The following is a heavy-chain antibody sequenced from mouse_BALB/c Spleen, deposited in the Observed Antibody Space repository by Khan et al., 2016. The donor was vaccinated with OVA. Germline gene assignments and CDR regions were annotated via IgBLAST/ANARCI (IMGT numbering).Heavy chain of an antibody. CDR2: INPASGFT. V-gene: IGHV1-7*01. Sequence: QVRLQQSGAELAKPGASVTMSCKASGFTFITYWMHWVKQRPGQGLEWIGYINPASGFTDYNQKFKDKATLTADKSSSTAYMQLSSLTSEDSAVYYCARDRIDYWGQGTTLTVSS. CDR1: GFTFITYW. J-gene: IGHJ2*01. CDR3: ARDRIDY.